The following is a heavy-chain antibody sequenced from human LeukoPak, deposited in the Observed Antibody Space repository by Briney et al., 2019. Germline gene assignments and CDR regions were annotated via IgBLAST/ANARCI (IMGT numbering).Heavy chain of an antibody. J-gene: IGHJ6*03. Sequence: GGSLRLSCAASGFTFSSYWMSWVRQAPGKGLEWVANIKQDGSEKYYVDSVKGRFTISRDNAKNSLYLQMNSLRAEDTAVYYCARVREEITMVRGVSTAYYYYYYMDVWGKGTTVTISS. CDR1: GFTFSSYW. CDR2: IKQDGSEK. D-gene: IGHD3-10*01. CDR3: ARVREEITMVRGVSTAYYYYYYMDV. V-gene: IGHV3-7*01.